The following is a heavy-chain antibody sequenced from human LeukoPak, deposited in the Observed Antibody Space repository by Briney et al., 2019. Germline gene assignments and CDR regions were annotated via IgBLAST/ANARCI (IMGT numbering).Heavy chain of an antibody. CDR3: ARDRPDGIIAAGDY. J-gene: IGHJ4*02. CDR1: GGSISSSSYY. V-gene: IGHV4-39*07. CDR2: IYYSGST. Sequence: KPSETLSLTCTVSGGSISSSSYYWGWIRQPPGKGLEWIGSIYYSGSTYYNPSLKSRVTISVDTSKNQFSLKLSSVTAADTAVYYCARDRPDGIIAAGDYWGQGTLVTVSS. D-gene: IGHD6-13*01.